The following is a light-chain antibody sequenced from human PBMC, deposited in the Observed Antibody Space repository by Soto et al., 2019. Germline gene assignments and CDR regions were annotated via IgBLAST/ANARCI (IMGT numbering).Light chain of an antibody. Sequence: DIVRTQSPDSLAVSLGERATINCKSSQRVLYSSNNNNYLAWYQQKPGQPPKLLIYWSSTRESGVPDRFRGSGSGTHVSTTNSLPQDEDVAVYDSQPYHRSPSRTSGNGTKVEIK. V-gene: IGKV4-1*01. CDR3: QPYHRSPSRT. J-gene: IGKJ1*01. CDR1: QRVLYSSNNNNY. CDR2: WSS.